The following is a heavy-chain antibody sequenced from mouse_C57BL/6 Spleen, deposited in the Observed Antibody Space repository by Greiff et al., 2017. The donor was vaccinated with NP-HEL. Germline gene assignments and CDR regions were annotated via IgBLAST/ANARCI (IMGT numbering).Heavy chain of an antibody. CDR1: GFTFSDYG. V-gene: IGHV5-17*01. J-gene: IGHJ3*01. CDR3: ARDYYGSWFAY. D-gene: IGHD1-1*01. CDR2: ISSGSSTI. Sequence: DVMLVESGGGLVKPGGSLKLSCAASGFTFSDYGMHWVRQAPEKGLEWVAYISSGSSTIYYADTVKGRFTISRDNAKNTLFLQMTSLRSEDTAMYYCARDYYGSWFAYWGQGTLVTVSA.